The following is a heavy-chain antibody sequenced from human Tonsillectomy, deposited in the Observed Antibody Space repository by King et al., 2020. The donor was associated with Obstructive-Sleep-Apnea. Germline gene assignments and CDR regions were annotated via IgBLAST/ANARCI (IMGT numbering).Heavy chain of an antibody. V-gene: IGHV4-31*03. Sequence: QLQESGPRLVKPSQTLSLSCTVPGGSVSSGGYFWRWIRQRPGQGLEWIGFMYGRETTNYNPSLKGRTTISIDRSRHQFSLSLTSVTAADTAVYYCARERSYCSGRRCQSDAFDIWGQGTSVTVSS. J-gene: IGHJ3*02. CDR2: MYGRETT. CDR3: ARERSYCSGRRCQSDAFDI. CDR1: GGSVSSGGYF. D-gene: IGHD2-15*01.